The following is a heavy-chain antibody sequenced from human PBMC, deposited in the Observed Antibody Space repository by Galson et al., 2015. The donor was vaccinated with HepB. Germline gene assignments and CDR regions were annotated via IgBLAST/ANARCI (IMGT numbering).Heavy chain of an antibody. Sequence: SLRLSCAASGFTFTSYWMNWVRQAPGKGLEWVANIKQDGSEKYYVDSVKGRFTISRDNAKNSLYLQMNSLRAEDTAVYYCARAQVAQNWLGDPYYYGMDVWGQGTTVTVSS. D-gene: IGHD3-10*01. CDR1: GFTFTSYW. CDR3: ARAQVAQNWLGDPYYYGMDV. V-gene: IGHV3-7*03. CDR2: IKQDGSEK. J-gene: IGHJ6*02.